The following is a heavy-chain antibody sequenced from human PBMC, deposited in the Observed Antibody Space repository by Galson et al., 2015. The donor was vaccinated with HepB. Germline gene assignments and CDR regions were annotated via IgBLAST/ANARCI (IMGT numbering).Heavy chain of an antibody. CDR3: ARDSRLELHLNNYYSYGMDV. CDR1: GYEFNKYG. J-gene: IGHJ6*02. Sequence: SVKVSCKASGYEFNKYGLSWVRQAPGQGLEWTGWVSGYDGSANYAPKFQGRITMTTEKSTGTAYMEMRSLRSDDTAVYYCARDSRLELHLNNYYSYGMDVWGQGTAVAVS. CDR2: VSGYDGSA. V-gene: IGHV1-18*01. D-gene: IGHD1-7*01.